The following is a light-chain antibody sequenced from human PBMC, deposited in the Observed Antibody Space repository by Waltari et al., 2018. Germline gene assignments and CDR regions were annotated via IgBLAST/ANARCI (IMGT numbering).Light chain of an antibody. CDR1: SRAVGGSNH. J-gene: IGLJ1*01. Sequence: SALTQPPSASGSPGQSVTISCTGTSRAVGGSNHVSWYQQYPGKAPKLMIYEVSKRPSGVPDRFSGSKSGNTASLTVSGLQAEDEADYYCSSYAGSNNAFVFGTGTKVTVL. CDR2: EVS. CDR3: SSYAGSNNAFV. V-gene: IGLV2-8*01.